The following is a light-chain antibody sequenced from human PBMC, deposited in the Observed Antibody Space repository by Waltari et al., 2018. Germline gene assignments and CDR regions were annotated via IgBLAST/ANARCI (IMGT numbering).Light chain of an antibody. CDR3: QQGSSLPLT. J-gene: IGKJ4*01. CDR1: ERVYNY. Sequence: VFTHPPVPLSLSPGETASLSCTASERVYNYLAWYQQRPGQPPRLLIYDTSNRAAGVPGRVSGSGYGTDFTLTITSLEAEDFAVYFCQQGSSLPLTFGGGTRVEIK. V-gene: IGKV3-11*01. CDR2: DTS.